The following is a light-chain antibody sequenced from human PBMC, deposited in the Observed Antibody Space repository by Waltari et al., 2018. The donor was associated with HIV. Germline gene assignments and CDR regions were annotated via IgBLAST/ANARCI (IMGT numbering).Light chain of an antibody. CDR3: CSYAGSHWV. Sequence: QSALTQPRSVSGSPGQSVTISCTGTSSDVGAYNYVSWYQQHPGKAPKLMIYDVTKRPSGVPDRFAGSKSGNTASLTISGLQAEDEADYYCCSYAGSHWVFGGGTKVTVL. V-gene: IGLV2-11*01. J-gene: IGLJ3*02. CDR2: DVT. CDR1: SSDVGAYNY.